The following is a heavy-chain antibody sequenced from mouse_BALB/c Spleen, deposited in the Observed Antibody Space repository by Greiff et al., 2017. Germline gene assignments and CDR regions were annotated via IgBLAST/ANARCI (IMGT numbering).Heavy chain of an antibody. V-gene: IGHV5-17*02. Sequence: EVKLVESGGGLVQPGGSRKLSCAASGFTFSSFGMHWVRQAPEKGLEWVAYISSGSSTIYYADTVKGRFTISRDNPKNTLFLQMTSLRSEDTAMYYCARSLRPYYAMDYWGQGTSVTVSS. CDR1: GFTFSSFG. CDR2: ISSGSSTI. CDR3: ARSLRPYYAMDY. J-gene: IGHJ4*01. D-gene: IGHD1-1*01.